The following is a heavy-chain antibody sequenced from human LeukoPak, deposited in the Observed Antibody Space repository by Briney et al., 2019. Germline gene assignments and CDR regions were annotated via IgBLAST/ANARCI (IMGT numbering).Heavy chain of an antibody. CDR1: GYTFPSYD. Sequence: ASVRVSCKASGYTFPSYDINWVGQAPGQGLEWMGWMNPNTGNTGYAQTFQGRVTITRDTSISTASMEVSSRRSRDTAWIYCPRKFLGSRWYYFDYWGQGTMVTVSS. J-gene: IGHJ4*02. CDR2: MNPNTGNT. V-gene: IGHV1-8*01. D-gene: IGHD4-23*01. CDR3: PRKFLGSRWYYFDY.